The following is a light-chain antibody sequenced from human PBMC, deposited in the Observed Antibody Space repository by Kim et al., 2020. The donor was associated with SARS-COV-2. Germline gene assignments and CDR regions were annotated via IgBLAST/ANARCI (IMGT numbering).Light chain of an antibody. CDR3: QQYNNWPPYT. Sequence: VSTGERATLSCRASQSVSSNLAWYQQKRGQAPRLLIYGASTRATDIPARFSGSGSGTQFTLTISSLQSEDFAVYYCQQYNNWPPYTFGPGTKLEI. CDR2: GAS. CDR1: QSVSSN. V-gene: IGKV3-15*01. J-gene: IGKJ2*01.